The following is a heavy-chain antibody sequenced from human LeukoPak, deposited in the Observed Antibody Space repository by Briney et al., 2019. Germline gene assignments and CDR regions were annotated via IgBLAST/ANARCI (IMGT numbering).Heavy chain of an antibody. Sequence: GGSLRLSCAASGFTFSSYAMHWVRQAPGKGLEWVAVISYDGSNKYYTDSVKGRFTISRDNSKNTVYLQMNSLRVEDTTVYYCARGGIYTYGYLPLDSWGQGTLVTVSS. J-gene: IGHJ4*02. V-gene: IGHV3-30-3*01. D-gene: IGHD5-18*01. CDR2: ISYDGSNK. CDR3: ARGGIYTYGYLPLDS. CDR1: GFTFSSYA.